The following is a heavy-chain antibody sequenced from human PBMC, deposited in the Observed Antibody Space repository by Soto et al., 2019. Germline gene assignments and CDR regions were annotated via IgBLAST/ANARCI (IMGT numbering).Heavy chain of an antibody. Sequence: QVQLVQSGAEVKKPGASVKVSCKASGYTFTTYGISWVRQAPGQGLEWMGWISAYNGNTNYAYKVQGRVTMTTDTSTSTAYMGVRSLRSDDTAVYCCARVSLAPPQLVPSYYYGMDVWGQGTTVTVSS. J-gene: IGHJ6*02. V-gene: IGHV1-18*01. CDR3: ARVSLAPPQLVPSYYYGMDV. CDR2: ISAYNGNT. D-gene: IGHD6-13*01. CDR1: GYTFTTYG.